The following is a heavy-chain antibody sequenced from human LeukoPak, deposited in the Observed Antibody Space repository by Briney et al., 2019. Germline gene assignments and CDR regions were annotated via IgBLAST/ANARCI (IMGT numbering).Heavy chain of an antibody. V-gene: IGHV4-59*12. CDR1: GGSMSSYY. CDR2: TFYSGNA. J-gene: IGHJ4*02. D-gene: IGHD6-13*01. CDR3: ARTPLAAADYFDY. Sequence: SSETLSLTCTVSGGSMSSYYWSWIRQPPGKGLEWIGYTFYSGNANYNPSLKGRVTISVDTSKNQFSLKLSSVTAADTAVYYCARTPLAAADYFDYWGQGTLVTVSS.